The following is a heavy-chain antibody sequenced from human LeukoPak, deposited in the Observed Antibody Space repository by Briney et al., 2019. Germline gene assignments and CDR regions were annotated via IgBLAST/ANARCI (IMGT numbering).Heavy chain of an antibody. V-gene: IGHV3-21*01. CDR1: GFTFSSYS. Sequence: PGGSLRLSCAASGFTFSSYSMNWVRQAPGKGLEWVSSISSSSSYIYYADSVKGRFTISRDNAKNSLYLQMNSLRAEDTAVYYCARVSRERGYVFDYWGQGTMVTVSS. J-gene: IGHJ3*01. CDR3: ARVSRERGYVFDY. D-gene: IGHD3-9*01. CDR2: ISSSSSYI.